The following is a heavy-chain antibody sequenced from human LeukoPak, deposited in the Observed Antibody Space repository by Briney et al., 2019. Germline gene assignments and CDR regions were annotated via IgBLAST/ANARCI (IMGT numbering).Heavy chain of an antibody. CDR3: TTEGIVVVPAAI. J-gene: IGHJ4*02. D-gene: IGHD2-2*01. CDR2: IKSKTDGGTT. CDR1: GFNFSIYW. V-gene: IGHV3-15*01. Sequence: GGSLRLSCAASGFNFSIYWMSWVRQAPGKGLEWVGRIKSKTDGGTTDYAAPVKGRFTISRDDSKNTLYLQMNSLKTEDTAVYYCTTEGIVVVPAAIWGQGTLVTVSS.